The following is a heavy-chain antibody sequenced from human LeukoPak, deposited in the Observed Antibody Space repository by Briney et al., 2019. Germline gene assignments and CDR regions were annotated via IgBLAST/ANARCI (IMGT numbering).Heavy chain of an antibody. J-gene: IGHJ4*02. V-gene: IGHV4-31*03. CDR1: GGSISSGGYY. CDR2: IYYSGST. D-gene: IGHD1-26*01. Sequence: SETLSLTCTVSGGSISSGGYYWGWIRQHPGKGLEWIGYIYYSGSTYYNPSLKSRVTISVDTSKNQFSLKLSSVTAADTAVYYCARGELAPSQADYWGQGTLVTVSS. CDR3: ARGELAPSQADY.